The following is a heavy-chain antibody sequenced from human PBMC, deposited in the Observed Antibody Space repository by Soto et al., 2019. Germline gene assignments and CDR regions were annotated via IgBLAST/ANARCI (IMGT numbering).Heavy chain of an antibody. CDR3: GKPSIGGMWGYYFEN. Sequence: EVQLLESGGGLVQPGGSLRLSCAASGFTFSDYAMSWVRQAPGKGLESVAAITGRNGSKYHADSMKRRFPISRDNAKNTLYLQMNGLGAEDTAVYYGGKPSIGGMWGYYFENRGQGALVTVSS. D-gene: IGHD2-8*01. J-gene: IGHJ4*02. V-gene: IGHV3-23*01. CDR2: ITGRNGSK. CDR1: GFTFSDYA.